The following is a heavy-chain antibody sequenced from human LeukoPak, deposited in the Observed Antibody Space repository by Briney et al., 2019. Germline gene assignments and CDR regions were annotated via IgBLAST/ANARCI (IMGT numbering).Heavy chain of an antibody. D-gene: IGHD2-15*01. CDR3: ARAVVVAATVKWFDP. CDR1: GGSISGYY. J-gene: IGHJ5*02. Sequence: PSETLPLTCTVSGGSISGYYWSWIRQSPGKGLEWIGYIYYSGSTNYNPSLKSRVTMSVDTSKNHFSLKVSSVTAADTAVYYCARAVVVAATVKWFDPWGQGTLVTVSS. CDR2: IYYSGST. V-gene: IGHV4-59*01.